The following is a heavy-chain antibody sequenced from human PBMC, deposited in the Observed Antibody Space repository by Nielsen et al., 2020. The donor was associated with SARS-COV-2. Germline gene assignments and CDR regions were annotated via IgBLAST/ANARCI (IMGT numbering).Heavy chain of an antibody. Sequence: WVRQAPGQGLEWMGGIIPIFGTANYAQKFQGRVTITADESTSTAYMELSSLRSEDTAVYYCARDLMSFPSISYGSSPRGDWGQGTLVTVSS. CDR3: ARDLMSFPSISYGSSPRGD. J-gene: IGHJ4*02. CDR2: IIPIFGTA. D-gene: IGHD5-18*01. V-gene: IGHV1-69*01.